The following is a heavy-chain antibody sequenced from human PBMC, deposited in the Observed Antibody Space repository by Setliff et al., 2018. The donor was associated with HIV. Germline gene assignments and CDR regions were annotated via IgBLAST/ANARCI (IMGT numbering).Heavy chain of an antibody. V-gene: IGHV3-23*01. Sequence: PGWSLRLSCAASGFTFSSYAMTWVRQAPGKGLEWVSVISGSGGSTYYADSVKGRFTISRDNAKNSLYLQMNSLRAEDTAVYYCASHNSGWKRADYWGQGTLVTVSS. CDR1: GFTFSSYA. CDR2: ISGSGGST. J-gene: IGHJ4*02. D-gene: IGHD6-19*01. CDR3: ASHNSGWKRADY.